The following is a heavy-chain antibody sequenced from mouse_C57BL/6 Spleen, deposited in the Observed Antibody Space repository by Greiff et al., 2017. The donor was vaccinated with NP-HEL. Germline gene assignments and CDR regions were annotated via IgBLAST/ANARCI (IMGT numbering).Heavy chain of an antibody. CDR1: GFTFSDYG. J-gene: IGHJ2*01. CDR2: ISSGSSTI. CDR3: ARSWDGDFDY. V-gene: IGHV5-17*01. D-gene: IGHD4-1*01. Sequence: EVKVVESGGGLVKPGGSLKLSCAASGFTFSDYGMHWVRQAPEKGLEWVAYISSGSSTIYYADTVKGRFTISRDNAKNTLFLQMTSLRSEDTAMYYCARSWDGDFDYWGQGTTLTVSS.